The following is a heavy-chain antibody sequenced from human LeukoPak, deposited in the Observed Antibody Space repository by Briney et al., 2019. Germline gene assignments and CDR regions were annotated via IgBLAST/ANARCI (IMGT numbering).Heavy chain of an antibody. CDR2: IYPSGST. Sequence: SETLSLTCSVSGASISSYYWSWIRQPAGKGLEWIGRIYPSGSTNYNPSLKSRVTMSVDTSKSQFSLKVNSVTAADTAVYYCATETALHWFDPWGQGTLVTVSS. CDR3: ATETALHWFDP. CDR1: GASISSYY. J-gene: IGHJ5*02. V-gene: IGHV4-4*07.